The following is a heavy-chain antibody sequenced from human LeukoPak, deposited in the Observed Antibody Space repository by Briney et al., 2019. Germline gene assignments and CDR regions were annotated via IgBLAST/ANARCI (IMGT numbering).Heavy chain of an antibody. CDR2: IIPIFGTA. D-gene: IGHD6-19*01. V-gene: IGHV1-69*05. CDR3: ARVAVMFDWFDP. J-gene: IGHJ5*02. CDR1: GGTFSSYA. Sequence: SVKVSCKASGGTFSSYAISWVRQAPGQGLEWMGGIIPIFGTANYAQKLQGRVTMTTDTSTSTAYMELRSLRSDDTAVYHCARVAVMFDWFDPWGQGTLVTVSS.